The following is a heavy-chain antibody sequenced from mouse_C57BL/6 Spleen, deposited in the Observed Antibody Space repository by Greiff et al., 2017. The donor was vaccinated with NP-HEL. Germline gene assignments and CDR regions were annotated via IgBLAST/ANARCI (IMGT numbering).Heavy chain of an antibody. Sequence: EVQLQQSGPELVKPGASVKMSCKASGYTFTDYNMHWVKQSHGKSLEWIGYINPNNGGTSYNQKFKGKATLTVNKSSSTAYMELRSLTSEDSAVYYCAPHYYGSSYFDYWGQGTTLTVSS. D-gene: IGHD1-1*01. V-gene: IGHV1-22*01. J-gene: IGHJ2*01. CDR3: APHYYGSSYFDY. CDR1: GYTFTDYN. CDR2: INPNNGGT.